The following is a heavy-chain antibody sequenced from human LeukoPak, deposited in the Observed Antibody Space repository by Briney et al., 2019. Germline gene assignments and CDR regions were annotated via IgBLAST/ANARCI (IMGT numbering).Heavy chain of an antibody. CDR2: IYSGGST. D-gene: IGHD4-17*01. CDR3: ARHEDYGDYFDY. J-gene: IGHJ4*02. Sequence: GGSLRLSCAASGFTVSSNYMSWVRQAPGKGLEWVSVIYSGGSTYYADSVKGRFTISRDNSKNTLYLQMNSLRAEDTAVYYCARHEDYGDYFDYWGQGTLVTVSS. CDR1: GFTVSSNY. V-gene: IGHV3-53*01.